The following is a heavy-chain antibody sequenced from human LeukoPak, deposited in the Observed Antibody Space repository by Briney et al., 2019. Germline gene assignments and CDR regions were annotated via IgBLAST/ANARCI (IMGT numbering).Heavy chain of an antibody. CDR2: ISSSGDTI. J-gene: IGHJ4*02. Sequence: PVGSLRLSCAASGFTFSSYETNWVRQAPGEGMESVSYISSSGDTIYYADSVKGRFTISRDNAKNSLYLQMNSLRAEDTAIYYCARGRGSYCMDYWGQGTLVTVSS. D-gene: IGHD1-26*01. CDR1: GFTFSSYE. CDR3: ARGRGSYCMDY. V-gene: IGHV3-48*03.